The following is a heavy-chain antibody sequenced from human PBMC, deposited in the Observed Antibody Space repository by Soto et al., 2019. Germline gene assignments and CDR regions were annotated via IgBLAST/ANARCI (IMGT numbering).Heavy chain of an antibody. J-gene: IGHJ6*02. CDR1: GFTFSSYG. D-gene: IGHD3-10*01. CDR2: ISYDGSNK. Sequence: QVQLVESGGGVVQPGRSLRLSCAASGFTFSSYGMHWVRQAPGKGLEWVAVISYDGSNKYYADSVKGRFTIYRDNSKNTLYLQMSSLRAEDTAVYYCAKVRGVNYYYYGMDVWGQGTTVTVSS. V-gene: IGHV3-30*18. CDR3: AKVRGVNYYYYGMDV.